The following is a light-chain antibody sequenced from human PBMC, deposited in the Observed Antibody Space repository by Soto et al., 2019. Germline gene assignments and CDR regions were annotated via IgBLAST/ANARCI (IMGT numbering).Light chain of an antibody. V-gene: IGLV2-14*01. CDR3: RSFTNTITRYA. Sequence: SVLTQPASVSGSPGQSITISCTGTSRDVGGYNYVSWFQHHPGKAPKLIIYEVSYRPSGVSNRFSGSKSGDTASLTISGLQAEDEADYYCRSFTNTITRYAFGTGTKVTVL. J-gene: IGLJ1*01. CDR2: EVS. CDR1: SRDVGGYNY.